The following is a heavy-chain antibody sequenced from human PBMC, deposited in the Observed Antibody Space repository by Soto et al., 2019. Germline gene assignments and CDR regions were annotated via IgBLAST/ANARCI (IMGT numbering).Heavy chain of an antibody. J-gene: IGHJ5*02. V-gene: IGHV4-31*03. CDR2: IYHSGST. Sequence: QVQLQESGPGLVKPSQTLSLTCTVSGDSISRGGYYWNWIRQHPRKGLEWIGYIYHSGSTNYNPSHESRVTISVDTSKNQLSLELSSVTAADTAIYYCARDGAGAYGLGWFDPWGQGILVTVSS. CDR1: GDSISRGGYY. D-gene: IGHD2-21*01. CDR3: ARDGAGAYGLGWFDP.